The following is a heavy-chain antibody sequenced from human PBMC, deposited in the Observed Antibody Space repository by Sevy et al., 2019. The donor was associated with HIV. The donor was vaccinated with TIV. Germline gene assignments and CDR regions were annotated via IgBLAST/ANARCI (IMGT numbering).Heavy chain of an antibody. J-gene: IGHJ3*02. CDR1: GFTFSSYA. Sequence: GGSLRLSCAASGFTFSSYAMSWVRQAPGKGLEWVSAISGSGGSTYYADSVKGWFTISRDNSKNTLYLQMNSLRAEDTAVYYCAKDTEQWLVSSAFDIWGQGTMVTVSS. CDR2: ISGSGGST. D-gene: IGHD6-19*01. V-gene: IGHV3-23*01. CDR3: AKDTEQWLVSSAFDI.